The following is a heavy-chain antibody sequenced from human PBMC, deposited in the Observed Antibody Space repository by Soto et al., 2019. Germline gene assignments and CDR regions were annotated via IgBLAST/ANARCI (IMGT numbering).Heavy chain of an antibody. CDR1: GFTFSSYA. Sequence: WGSLRLSCATTGFTFSSYAMAWVRQVPGRGLEWVSSLTGSVAVTYYADSVKGRFTISRDNSNNTVYLQMNSLRAEDTALYYCAQVGGSCTTASCYMYYAREVWGKGTTVNVSS. CDR2: LTGSVAVT. CDR3: AQVGGSCTTASCYMYYAREV. D-gene: IGHD2-2*02. V-gene: IGHV3-23*01. J-gene: IGHJ6*04.